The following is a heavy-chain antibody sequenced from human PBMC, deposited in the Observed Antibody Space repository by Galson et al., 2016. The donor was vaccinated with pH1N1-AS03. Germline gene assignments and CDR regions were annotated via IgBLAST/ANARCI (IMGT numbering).Heavy chain of an antibody. V-gene: IGHV4-34*01. CDR3: ARRANWGFTGRQNWFDP. J-gene: IGHJ5*02. CDR1: GYSIRMGYY. Sequence: LSLTCDVTGYSIRMGYYWAWIRQSPGKGLEWIGEINHSGSTNYNPSLKNRVTISVDTSANQFSLNLTSVTAADTAVYYCARRANWGFTGRQNWFDPWGQGTLVTVSS. CDR2: INHSGST. D-gene: IGHD7-27*01.